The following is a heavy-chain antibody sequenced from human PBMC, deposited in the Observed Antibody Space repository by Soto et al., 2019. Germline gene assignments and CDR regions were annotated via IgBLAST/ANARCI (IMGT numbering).Heavy chain of an antibody. Sequence: QVQLVQSGAEVKKPGASVKVSCTASGYTFTSYAMHWVRQAPGQRLEWMGWINAGNGNTKYSQKFQGRVTITRDTSASTAYMELSSLRSEDTAVYYCAREFTYYDFWSGYYTWGQGTLVTVSS. V-gene: IGHV1-3*01. J-gene: IGHJ5*02. CDR2: INAGNGNT. CDR1: GYTFTSYA. D-gene: IGHD3-3*01. CDR3: AREFTYYDFWSGYYT.